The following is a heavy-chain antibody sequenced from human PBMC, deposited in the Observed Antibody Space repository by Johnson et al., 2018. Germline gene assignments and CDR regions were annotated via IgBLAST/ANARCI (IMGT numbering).Heavy chain of an antibody. CDR1: GFTFSDHY. V-gene: IGHV3-72*01. J-gene: IGHJ3*02. D-gene: IGHD1-14*01. CDR3: TRLIDGISFVFDI. CDR2: VRDKSHSYTT. Sequence: VQLVESGGGLVQXGRSLGLSCAASGFTFSDHYMDWVRQAPGKGLEWVGRVRDKSHSYTTEYAASVEGRFTISRDDSQNSLYLQMNSLKTEDTAVYFCTRLIDGISFVFDIWGQGAMVTVSS.